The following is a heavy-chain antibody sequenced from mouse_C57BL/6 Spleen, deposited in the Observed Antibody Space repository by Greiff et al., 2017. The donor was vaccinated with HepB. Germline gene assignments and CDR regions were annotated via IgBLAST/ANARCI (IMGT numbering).Heavy chain of an antibody. V-gene: IGHV1-61*01. CDR1: GYTFTSYW. Sequence: VQLQQPGAELVRPGSSVKLSCKASGYTFTSYWMDWVKQRPGQGLEWIGNIYPSDSETHYNQKFKDKATLTVDKSSSTAYMQLSSLTSEDSAVYYCAIDYYGSSYGFAYWGQGTLVTVSA. CDR3: AIDYYGSSYGFAY. CDR2: IYPSDSET. J-gene: IGHJ3*01. D-gene: IGHD1-1*01.